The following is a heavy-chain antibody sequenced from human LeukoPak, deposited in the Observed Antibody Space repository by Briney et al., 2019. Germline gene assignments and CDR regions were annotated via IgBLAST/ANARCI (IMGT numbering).Heavy chain of an antibody. CDR2: ITGSGGST. CDR1: GFTFSSYA. Sequence: GGSLRLSCAASGFTFSSYAMRWVRQAPGKGLEWVSGITGSGGSTYYADSVKGRFTISRDNAKNSLYLQMNSLRAEDTAVYYCARDDRIDAFDIWGQGTMVTVSS. CDR3: ARDDRIDAFDI. J-gene: IGHJ3*02. V-gene: IGHV3-23*01.